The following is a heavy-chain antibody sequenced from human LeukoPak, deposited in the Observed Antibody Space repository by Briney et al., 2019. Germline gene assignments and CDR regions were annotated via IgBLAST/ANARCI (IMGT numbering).Heavy chain of an antibody. CDR1: GFTFSSYS. D-gene: IGHD6-25*01. V-gene: IGHV3-21*01. J-gene: IGHJ3*02. Sequence: GGSLRLSCAASGFTFSSYSMNWVRQAPGKGLEWVSSISSSSSYIYYADSVKGRFTTSRDNAKNSLYLQMNSLIAEDTAVYYCARTHFSDDAFDIWGQGTMVTVSS. CDR2: ISSSSSYI. CDR3: ARTHFSDDAFDI.